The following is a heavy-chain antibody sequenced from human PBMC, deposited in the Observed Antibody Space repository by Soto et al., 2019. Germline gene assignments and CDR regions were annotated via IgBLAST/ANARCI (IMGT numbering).Heavy chain of an antibody. CDR3: ERAPPTNSSG. Sequence: PGGSLRLSCAASGFTFSSYSMNWVRQAPGKGLEWVSYISSSSSTINYAESVKGRFTISRDNAKNSLYLQMNSLRAEDTAVYYCERAPPTNSSGWGQEPLVTFP. J-gene: IGHJ4*02. V-gene: IGHV3-48*01. CDR1: GFTFSSYS. D-gene: IGHD3-22*01. CDR2: ISSSSSTI.